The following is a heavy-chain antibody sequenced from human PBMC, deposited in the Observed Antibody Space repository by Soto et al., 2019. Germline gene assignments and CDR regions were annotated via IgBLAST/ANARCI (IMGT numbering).Heavy chain of an antibody. J-gene: IGHJ5*02. V-gene: IGHV4-31*03. CDR1: GGSITSGDYY. CDR2: IFYNGNT. D-gene: IGHD2-8*01. CDR3: ARVQNGNWFDP. Sequence: SETLSLTCTVSGGSITSGDYYWSWIRQHPGRGLEWIGYIFYNGNTHYNSSLKSRITISVDTSKSQFSLRLTSVTAADTAIYYCARVQNGNWFDPWGQGTLVTVSS.